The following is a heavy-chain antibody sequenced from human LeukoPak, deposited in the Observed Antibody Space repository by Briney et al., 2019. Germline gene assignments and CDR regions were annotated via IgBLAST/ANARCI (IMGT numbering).Heavy chain of an antibody. V-gene: IGHV3-48*01. CDR2: ISSSSSTI. CDR1: GFTFSSYS. CDR3: AKDLDGFRELSLDV. D-gene: IGHD3-10*01. Sequence: GGSLRLSCAASGFTFSSYSMNWVRQAPGKGLEWVSYISSSSSTIYYADSVKGRFTISRDNSKNTLYLQMNSLRAEDTAVYYCAKDLDGFRELSLDVWGKGTTVTVSS. J-gene: IGHJ6*04.